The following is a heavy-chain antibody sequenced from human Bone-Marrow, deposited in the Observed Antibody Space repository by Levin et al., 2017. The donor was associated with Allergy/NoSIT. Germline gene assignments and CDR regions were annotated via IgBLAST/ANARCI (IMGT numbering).Heavy chain of an antibody. J-gene: IGHJ4*02. D-gene: IGHD1-26*01. CDR2: IKSKSSGGTT. CDR3: ATDPGGSHSF. CDR1: GFTFNNAW. V-gene: IGHV3-15*01. Sequence: GESLKISCVASGFTFNNAWMSWVRQAPGKGLEWVGRIKSKSSGGTTDYAAPVKGRFTISRDDSKNMLYLQMNTVRTEDTAVYYCATDPGGSHSFWGQGTLVNVSS.